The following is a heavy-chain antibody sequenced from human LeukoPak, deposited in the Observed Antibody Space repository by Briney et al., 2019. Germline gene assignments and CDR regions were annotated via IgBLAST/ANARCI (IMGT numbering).Heavy chain of an antibody. CDR1: GGSFSGYY. V-gene: IGHV4-34*01. J-gene: IGHJ4*02. CDR3: ARSSQWLRLRGLDY. Sequence: SETLSLTCAVYGGSFSGYYWSWIRQPPGKGLEWIGEINHSGSTNYNPSLKSRVTISVDTSKNQFSLKLSSVTVADTAVYYCARSSQWLRLRGLDYWGQGTLVTVSS. D-gene: IGHD5-12*01. CDR2: INHSGST.